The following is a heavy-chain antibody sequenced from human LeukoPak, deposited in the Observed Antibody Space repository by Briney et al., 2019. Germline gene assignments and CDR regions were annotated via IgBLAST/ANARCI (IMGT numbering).Heavy chain of an antibody. V-gene: IGHV3-30*04. Sequence: GRSLRLSCAASGFNFSSYAIHWVRQAPGKGLEGVVVISYDGSNKYYADSVKGRFTISRDNSKNSLYLQMNSLRAEDTAVYYCARSPGFRGPLKYYFDYWGQGTLVTVSS. J-gene: IGHJ4*02. CDR2: ISYDGSNK. CDR1: GFNFSSYA. D-gene: IGHD3-10*01. CDR3: ARSPGFRGPLKYYFDY.